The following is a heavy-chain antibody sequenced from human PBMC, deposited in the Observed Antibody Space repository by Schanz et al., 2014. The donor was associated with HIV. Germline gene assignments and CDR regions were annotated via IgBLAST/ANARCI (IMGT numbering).Heavy chain of an antibody. CDR3: ARERYCTNGVCRVYGMGV. J-gene: IGHJ6*02. V-gene: IGHV3-21*01. Sequence: VQLVESGGGVVQPGRSLRLSCTASGFTFSSYSMNWVRQAPGKGLEWVSSISYTGTYMYYADSVKGRFTISRDNAKNSLYLQMNSLRAEDTAVYYCARERYCTNGVCRVYGMGVWGQGATVTVSS. CDR2: ISYTGTYM. D-gene: IGHD2-8*01. CDR1: GFTFSSYS.